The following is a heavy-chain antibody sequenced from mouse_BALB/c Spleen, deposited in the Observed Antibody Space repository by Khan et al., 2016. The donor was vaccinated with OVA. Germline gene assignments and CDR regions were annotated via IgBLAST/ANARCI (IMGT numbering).Heavy chain of an antibody. CDR1: GYTFSSYW. Sequence: QVQLQQSGAELMKHGASVKISCKPTGYTFSSYWIEWVKQRPGHGLEWIGEILPGSNSTNYNERFQGKATITADTSSNTAYMQLSSLTSEDSAIYYCARGNYYGSTSWFGYWGQGTLVTVSA. CDR3: ARGNYYGSTSWFGY. V-gene: IGHV1-9*01. J-gene: IGHJ3*01. CDR2: ILPGSNST. D-gene: IGHD1-1*01.